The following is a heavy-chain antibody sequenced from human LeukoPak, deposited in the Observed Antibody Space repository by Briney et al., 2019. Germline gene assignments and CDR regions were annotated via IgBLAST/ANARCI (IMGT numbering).Heavy chain of an antibody. CDR2: ISSSSSYI. D-gene: IGHD3-10*02. V-gene: IGHV3-21*01. Sequence: PGGSLRLSCAASGFTFSSYSMNWVRQAPGKGLEWVSSISSSSSYIYYADLVKGRFTISRDNAKNSLYLEMNSLRAEDTAVYYCARERIFGDYLDFWGQGTLVTVSS. CDR1: GFTFSSYS. CDR3: ARERIFGDYLDF. J-gene: IGHJ4*02.